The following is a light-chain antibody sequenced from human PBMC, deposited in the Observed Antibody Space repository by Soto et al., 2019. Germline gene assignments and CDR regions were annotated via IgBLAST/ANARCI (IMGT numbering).Light chain of an antibody. J-gene: IGLJ3*02. V-gene: IGLV2-11*01. CDR1: SSDLGGYTY. Sequence: QSVLTQPRSVSGSPGQSVTISCTGTSSDLGGYTYVSWYQHHPGKVPKLMIYDVIKRPSGVPDRFSGSKSGNTASLTISGLQAEDEADYHCCSYAGNYTVMFGGGTQLTVL. CDR3: CSYAGNYTVM. CDR2: DVI.